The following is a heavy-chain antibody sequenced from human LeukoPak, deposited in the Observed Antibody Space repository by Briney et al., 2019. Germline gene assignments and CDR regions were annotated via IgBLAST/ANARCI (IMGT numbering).Heavy chain of an antibody. V-gene: IGHV1-18*01. D-gene: IGHD6-13*01. J-gene: IGHJ6*03. CDR1: GYTFTSYG. Sequence: ASVKVSCKASGYTFTSYGISWVRQAPGQGLEWMGWISAYNGNTNYAQKLRGRVTMTTDTSTSTAYMELRSLRSDDTAVYYCARRASSSWYPYYYYMDVWGKGTTVTISS. CDR3: ARRASSSWYPYYYYMDV. CDR2: ISAYNGNT.